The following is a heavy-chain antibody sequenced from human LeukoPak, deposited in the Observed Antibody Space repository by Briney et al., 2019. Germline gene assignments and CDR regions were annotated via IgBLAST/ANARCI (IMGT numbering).Heavy chain of an antibody. CDR2: ISYDGSIE. V-gene: IGHV3-30*03. J-gene: IGHJ4*02. CDR1: RFTFRNYG. D-gene: IGHD6-13*01. CDR3: ARDSSSWYYDY. Sequence: GRSLRLSCAASRFTFRNYGIHWVRRAPGKGLEWVAVISYDGSIENYQDSVKGRFTISRDNSKNTVYLQMNSLRVEDTAVYYCARDSSSWYYDYWGQGTLVTVSS.